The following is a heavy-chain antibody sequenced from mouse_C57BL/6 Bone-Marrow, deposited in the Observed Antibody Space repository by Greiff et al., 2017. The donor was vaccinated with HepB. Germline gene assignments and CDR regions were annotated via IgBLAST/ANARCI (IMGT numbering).Heavy chain of an antibody. CDR3: ARSRSTRPWFAY. Sequence: QVQLQQSGAELARPGASVKLSCKASGYTFTSYGISWVKQRTGQGLEWIGEIYPRSGNTYYNEKFKGKATLTADKSSSTAYMELRSLTSEDSAVYFCARSRSTRPWFAYWGQGTLVTVSA. CDR2: IYPRSGNT. D-gene: IGHD2-1*01. CDR1: GYTFTSYG. J-gene: IGHJ3*01. V-gene: IGHV1-81*01.